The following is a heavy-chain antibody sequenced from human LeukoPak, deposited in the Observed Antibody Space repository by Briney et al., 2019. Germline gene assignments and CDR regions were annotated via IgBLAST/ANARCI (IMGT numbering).Heavy chain of an antibody. CDR1: GGTFSSYA. D-gene: IGHD2-15*01. CDR3: ASSSGGSSDYYYGMDV. Sequence: ASVKVSCKASGGTFSSYAISWVRQAPGQGLEWMGIINPSGGSTSYAQKFQGRVTMTRDTSTSTVYMELSSLRSEDTAVYYCASSSGGSSDYYYGMDVWGQGTTVTVSS. CDR2: INPSGGST. V-gene: IGHV1-46*01. J-gene: IGHJ6*02.